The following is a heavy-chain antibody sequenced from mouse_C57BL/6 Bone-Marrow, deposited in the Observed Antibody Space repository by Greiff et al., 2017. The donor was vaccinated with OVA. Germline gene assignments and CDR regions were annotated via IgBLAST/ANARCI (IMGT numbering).Heavy chain of an antibody. CDR2: IDPEDGDT. CDR3: TTYYCGSGYGDY. J-gene: IGHJ2*01. Sequence: VQLQQPGAELVRPGASVKLSCTASGFNFKDYYMPWVKQRPEQGLEWIGRIDPEDGDTEYAPKFQGKATMTADTSSNTAYLQLSSLTSECTAVYDCTTYYCGSGYGDYGGEGTTLTVSS. V-gene: IGHV14-1*01. CDR1: GFNFKDYY. D-gene: IGHD1-1*01.